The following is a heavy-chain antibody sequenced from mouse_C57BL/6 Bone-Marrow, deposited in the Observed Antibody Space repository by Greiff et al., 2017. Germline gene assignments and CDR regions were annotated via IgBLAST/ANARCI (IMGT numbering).Heavy chain of an antibody. J-gene: IGHJ1*03. CDR3: ARRITTVDWYFDV. CDR1: GYTFTSYW. Sequence: VQLQQPGAELVKPGASVKLSCKASGYTFTSYWMHWVKQRPGQGLEWIGMIHPNSGSTNYNEKFKSKATLTVDKSSSTAYMQLSSLTSEDSAVXCGARRITTVDWYFDVWGTGTTVTVSS. D-gene: IGHD1-1*01. CDR2: IHPNSGST. V-gene: IGHV1-64*01.